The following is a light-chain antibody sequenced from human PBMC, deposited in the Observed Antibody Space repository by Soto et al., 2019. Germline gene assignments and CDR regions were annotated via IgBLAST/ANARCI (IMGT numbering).Light chain of an antibody. CDR2: EVS. V-gene: IGLV2-14*01. CDR1: SSDLGGYNY. Sequence: QSVLTQPASVSGSPGQSITISCTGTSSDLGGYNYVSWYQQHPGKAPKLMIYEVSNRPSGVSNRFSGSKSGNTASLTISGLQAEDEADYYCSSYTISTTLVCGTGTKVTVL. CDR3: SSYTISTTLV. J-gene: IGLJ1*01.